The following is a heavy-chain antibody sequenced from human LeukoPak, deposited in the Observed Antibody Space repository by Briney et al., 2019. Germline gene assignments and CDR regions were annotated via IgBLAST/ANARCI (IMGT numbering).Heavy chain of an antibody. CDR1: GGSISSYY. CDR3: ARALTTIGYYYGMDV. D-gene: IGHD4-17*01. CDR2: IYYSGST. Sequence: SETLSLTCTVSGGSISSYYWSWIRQPPGKGLEWIGYIYYSGSTNYNPSLKSRVTISVDTSKNQFSLKLSSVTAADTAVYYCARALTTIGYYYGMDVWSQGTTVTVSS. V-gene: IGHV4-59*01. J-gene: IGHJ6*02.